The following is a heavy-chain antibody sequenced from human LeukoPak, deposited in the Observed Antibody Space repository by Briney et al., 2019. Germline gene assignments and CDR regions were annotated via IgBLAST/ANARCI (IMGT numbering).Heavy chain of an antibody. V-gene: IGHV3-21*01. Sequence: GGSLRLSCAASGFTFGSYSMNWVRQAPGKGLEWVSSISSSSSYIYYADSVKGRFTISRDNAKNSLYLQMNSLRAEDTAVYYCARGVRYCSSTSCYRFDWFDPWGQGTLVTVSS. CDR2: ISSSSSYI. CDR1: GFTFGSYS. J-gene: IGHJ5*02. D-gene: IGHD2-2*02. CDR3: ARGVRYCSSTSCYRFDWFDP.